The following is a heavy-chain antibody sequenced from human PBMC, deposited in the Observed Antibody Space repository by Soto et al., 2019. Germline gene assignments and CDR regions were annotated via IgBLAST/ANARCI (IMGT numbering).Heavy chain of an antibody. D-gene: IGHD5-12*01. CDR1: GGSISSYY. CDR3: ARERGGYDEDGCFDY. CDR2: IYYSGST. J-gene: IGHJ4*02. Sequence: QVQLQESGPGLVKPSETLSLTCTVSGGSISSYYWSWIRQPPGKGLEWIGYIYYSGSTNYNPSPKCRVTISVDTSKNQFALKLSSVTAADTAVYYCARERGGYDEDGCFDYWGQGTLVTVSS. V-gene: IGHV4-59*01.